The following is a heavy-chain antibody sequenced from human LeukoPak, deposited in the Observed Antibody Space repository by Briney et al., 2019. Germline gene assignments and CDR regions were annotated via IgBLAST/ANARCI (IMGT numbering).Heavy chain of an antibody. V-gene: IGHV4-34*01. CDR1: GGSFSGYY. CDR3: ARVRSAFY. Sequence: DTLSLTRGLYGGSFSGYYWGWIRQPPGKGLGWDGEIYHSGSNNYNPPPKSRVTISVDTSKNQFFLKRSSLTAACTAVYECARVRSAFYWGQGTLVSVSS. D-gene: IGHD6-19*01. CDR2: IYHSGSN. J-gene: IGHJ4*02.